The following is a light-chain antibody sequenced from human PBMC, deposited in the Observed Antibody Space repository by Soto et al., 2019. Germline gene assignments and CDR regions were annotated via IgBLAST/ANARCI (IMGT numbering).Light chain of an antibody. CDR3: QQSRSWPLT. CDR2: SAS. CDR1: QSVDIY. Sequence: EIVLTQSPATLSLSPGERATLSCRASQSVDIYLAWYQQKPGQAPRLLIYSASNRATGTPARFSGSGSGTDFPLTISSLEPDDFGIYYCQQSRSWPLTFGGGTKVEIK. J-gene: IGKJ4*01. V-gene: IGKV3-11*01.